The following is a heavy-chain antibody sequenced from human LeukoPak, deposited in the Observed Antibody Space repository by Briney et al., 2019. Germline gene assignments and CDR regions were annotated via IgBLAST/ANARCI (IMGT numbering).Heavy chain of an antibody. CDR2: IRDSGDST. CDR1: GFTFSIYA. Sequence: GGSLRLSCAVSGFTFSIYAMSWVRQAPGKGLEWVSGIRDSGDSTYYADSVKGRFTISRDNSKNIVYLQMDSLRVDDTALYYCARGGYQPYYYMDVWGTGTTVTVSS. J-gene: IGHJ6*03. V-gene: IGHV3-23*01. CDR3: ARGGYQPYYYMDV. D-gene: IGHD2-2*01.